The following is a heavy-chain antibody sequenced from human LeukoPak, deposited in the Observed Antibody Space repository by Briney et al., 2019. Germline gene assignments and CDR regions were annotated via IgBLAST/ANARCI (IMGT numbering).Heavy chain of an antibody. Sequence: GGSLRLSCAASGFTFSSYWMHWVRQAPGKGLEWVSSISSSSSYIYYADSVKGRFTISRDNAKNSLYLQMNSLRAEDTAVYYCARGQAMATRSLFGWGQGTLVTVSS. CDR1: GFTFSSYW. CDR2: ISSSSSYI. D-gene: IGHD5-18*01. V-gene: IGHV3-21*01. CDR3: ARGQAMATRSLFG. J-gene: IGHJ4*02.